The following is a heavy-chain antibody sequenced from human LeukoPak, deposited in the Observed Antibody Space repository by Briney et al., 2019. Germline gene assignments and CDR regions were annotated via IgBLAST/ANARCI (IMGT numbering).Heavy chain of an antibody. D-gene: IGHD3-10*01. CDR2: ISAYNGNT. CDR1: GYTFTSYG. CDR3: AGDRGITMVRGVIDY. Sequence: GASVKVSCKASGYTFTSYGISWVRQAPGQGLEWMGWISAYNGNTNYAQKLQGRVTMTTDTSTSTAYMELRSLRSDDTAVYYCAGDRGITMVRGVIDYWGQGTLVTVSS. V-gene: IGHV1-18*04. J-gene: IGHJ4*02.